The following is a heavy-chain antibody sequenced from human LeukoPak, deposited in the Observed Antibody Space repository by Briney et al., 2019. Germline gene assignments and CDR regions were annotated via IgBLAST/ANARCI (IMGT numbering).Heavy chain of an antibody. CDR2: IWYDGTNK. J-gene: IGHJ4*02. V-gene: IGHV3-33*06. D-gene: IGHD6-19*01. CDR1: GFTFSSYG. Sequence: PGGSLRLSCAASGFTFSSYGMHWVRQAPGKGLEWVAVIWYDGTNKYYADSVKGRFTISRDNSKNTLYLQVNRLRAEDTALYYCAKDLQQWLVHSESFDYWGQGTLVTVSS. CDR3: AKDLQQWLVHSESFDY.